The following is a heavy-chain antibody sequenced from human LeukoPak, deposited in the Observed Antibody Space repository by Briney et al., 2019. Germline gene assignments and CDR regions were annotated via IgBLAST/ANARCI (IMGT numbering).Heavy chain of an antibody. Sequence: PSETLSLTCTVSGGSTSSSSYYWGWIRQPPGKGLEWIGSIYYSGSTYYNPSLKSRVTISVDTSKNQFSLKLSSVTAADTAVYYCAREGDITMVRGAYFDYWGQGTLVTVSS. CDR2: IYYSGST. J-gene: IGHJ4*02. D-gene: IGHD3-10*01. CDR1: GGSTSSSSYY. CDR3: AREGDITMVRGAYFDY. V-gene: IGHV4-39*07.